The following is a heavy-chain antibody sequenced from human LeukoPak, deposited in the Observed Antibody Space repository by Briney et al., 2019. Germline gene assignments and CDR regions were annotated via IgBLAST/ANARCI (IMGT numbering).Heavy chain of an antibody. D-gene: IGHD1-1*01. J-gene: IGHJ4*02. Sequence: GGSLRLSCEGSGFTFNNYVMNWVRQAPGKGLEWVSGVSGRGSSTYYADSVKGRSTISRDNSQNTVYLQMKSLRAEDTAIYFCAKYTTPYYFDYWGQGILVTVSS. CDR3: AKYTTPYYFDY. V-gene: IGHV3-23*01. CDR2: VSGRGSST. CDR1: GFTFNNYV.